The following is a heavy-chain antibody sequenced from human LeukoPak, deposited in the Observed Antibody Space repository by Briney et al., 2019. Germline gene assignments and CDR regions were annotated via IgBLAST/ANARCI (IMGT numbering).Heavy chain of an antibody. CDR1: GFSFSTYG. CDR2: ITYDGYYK. CDR3: AKDRSAGVRASPMDY. Sequence: GGSLRLSCAASGFSFSTYGMHWVRQAPGMGLEWVAVITYDGYYKYYANSVKGRFTISSDNSKNTLYLQMNSLRAEDTAVYYCAKDRSAGVRASPMDYWGQGTLVTVSP. V-gene: IGHV3-30*18. J-gene: IGHJ4*02. D-gene: IGHD3-10*01.